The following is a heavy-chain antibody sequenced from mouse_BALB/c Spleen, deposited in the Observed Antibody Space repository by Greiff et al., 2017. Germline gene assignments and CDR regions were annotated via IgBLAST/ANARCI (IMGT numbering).Heavy chain of an antibody. CDR1: GFTFSSYG. D-gene: IGHD2-4*01. V-gene: IGHV5-6*01. Sequence: EVQGVESGGDLVKPGGSLKLSCAASGFTFSSYGMSWVRQTPDKRLEWVATISSGGSYTYYPDSVKGRFTISRDNAKNTLYLQMSSLKSEDTAMYYCARQGLREAWFAYWGQGTLVTVSA. CDR3: ARQGLREAWFAY. J-gene: IGHJ3*01. CDR2: ISSGGSYT.